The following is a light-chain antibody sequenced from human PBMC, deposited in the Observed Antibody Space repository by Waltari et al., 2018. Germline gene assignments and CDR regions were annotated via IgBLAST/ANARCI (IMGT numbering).Light chain of an antibody. CDR2: DAS. J-gene: IGKJ3*01. V-gene: IGKV3-11*01. Sequence: EIVLTQSPATLSLSTGERATLPCRASQSVSSYLAWYQQKPGQAPRLLIFDASKRATGIPARFSGSGSGTDFTLTISSLEPEDFAVYYCQQRSNWPPIFTFGPGTKVDIK. CDR3: QQRSNWPPIFT. CDR1: QSVSSY.